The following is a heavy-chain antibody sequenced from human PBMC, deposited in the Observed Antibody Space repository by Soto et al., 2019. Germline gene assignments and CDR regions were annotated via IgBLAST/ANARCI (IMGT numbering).Heavy chain of an antibody. V-gene: IGHV1-18*01. CDR2: ISAYNGNT. Sequence: QVQLVQSGAEVKKPGASVKVSCKASGYTFTSYVISWVRQAPGQGLEWMGWISAYNGNTNYAQKLQGRVTMTTDTSTSTAYRELRSLRSDDTAVYYCSTDSLVRGFITSETYYYYYYGMDVWGQGTTVTVSS. J-gene: IGHJ6*02. CDR1: GYTFTSYV. D-gene: IGHD3-10*01. CDR3: STDSLVRGFITSETYYYYYYGMDV.